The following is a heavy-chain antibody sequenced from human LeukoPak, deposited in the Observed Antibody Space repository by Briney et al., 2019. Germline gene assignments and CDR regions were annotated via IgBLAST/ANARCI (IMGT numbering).Heavy chain of an antibody. J-gene: IGHJ4*02. CDR1: GYTSTSYG. V-gene: IGHV1-18*01. D-gene: IGHD6-13*01. CDR2: ISAYNDNT. Sequence: GASVKVSCKASGYTSTSYGISWVRQAPGQGLEWMAWISAYNDNTNYAQKFQGRVTMTTDTSTSTAYMELRSLRSDDTAVYYCARDPYSSSWYSNPNFDYWGQGTLVAVSS. CDR3: ARDPYSSSWYSNPNFDY.